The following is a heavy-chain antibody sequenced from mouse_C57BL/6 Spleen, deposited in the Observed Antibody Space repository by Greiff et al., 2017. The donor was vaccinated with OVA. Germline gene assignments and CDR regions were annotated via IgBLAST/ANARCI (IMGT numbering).Heavy chain of an antibody. D-gene: IGHD2-5*01. CDR2: IYPGDGDT. CDR3: AREYYSNHWCFDV. J-gene: IGHJ1*03. Sequence: QVQLQQPGPELVKPGASVKISCKASGYAFSSSWMNWVKQRPGKGLEWIGRIYPGDGDTNYNGKFKGKATLTADKSSSTAYMQLSSLASEDSAVYFCAREYYSNHWCFDVWGTGTTVTVSS. CDR1: GYAFSSSW. V-gene: IGHV1-82*01.